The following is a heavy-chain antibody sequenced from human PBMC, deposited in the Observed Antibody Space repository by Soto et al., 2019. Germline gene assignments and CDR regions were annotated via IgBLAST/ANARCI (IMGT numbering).Heavy chain of an antibody. J-gene: IGHJ6*02. CDR3: AKDSVFWSGYWYYGMDV. Sequence: PGGSLRLSCAASGFTFDDYAMHWVRQAPGKGLEWVSGISWNSGSIGYADSVKGRFTISRDNAKNSLYLQMNSLRAEDTALYYCAKDSVFWSGYWYYGMDVWGQGTTVTVSS. D-gene: IGHD3-3*01. CDR1: GFTFDDYA. CDR2: ISWNSGSI. V-gene: IGHV3-9*01.